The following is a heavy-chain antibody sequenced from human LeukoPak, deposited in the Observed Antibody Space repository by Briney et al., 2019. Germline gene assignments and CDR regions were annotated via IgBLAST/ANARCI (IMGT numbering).Heavy chain of an antibody. Sequence: SETLSLTCTVSGGSISSSSYYWGWIRQPPGKGLEWIGSIYYSGSTYYNPSLKSRVTISVDTSKNQFSLKLSSVTAADTAVYYCARDSGITGTTGYWGQGTLVTVPS. CDR3: ARDSGITGTTGY. D-gene: IGHD1-7*01. CDR2: IYYSGST. V-gene: IGHV4-39*07. CDR1: GGSISSSSYY. J-gene: IGHJ4*02.